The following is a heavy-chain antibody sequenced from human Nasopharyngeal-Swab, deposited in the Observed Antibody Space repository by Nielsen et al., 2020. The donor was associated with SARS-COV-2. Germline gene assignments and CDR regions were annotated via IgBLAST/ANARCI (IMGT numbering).Heavy chain of an antibody. CDR2: IYPGDSDT. J-gene: IGHJ3*02. CDR1: GYSFTSYW. Sequence: GGSLRLSCKGSGYSFTSYWIGWVPQMPGKGLEWMGTIYPGDSDTRYSPSFQGQVTISADKSISTAYLQWSSLKASDTAMYYCARHVSLDAFDIWGQGTMVTVSS. D-gene: IGHD1-1*01. CDR3: ARHVSLDAFDI. V-gene: IGHV5-51*01.